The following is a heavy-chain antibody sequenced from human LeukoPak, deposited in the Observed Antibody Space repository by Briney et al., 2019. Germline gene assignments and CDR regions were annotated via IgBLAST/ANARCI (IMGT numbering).Heavy chain of an antibody. V-gene: IGHV1-18*01. CDR1: GYTFTSYG. D-gene: IGHD6-13*01. CDR3: ARDSAGSPVAAAGFDY. CDR2: ISAYNGNT. J-gene: IGHJ4*02. Sequence: VASVKVSCKASGYTFTSYGISWMRQAPGQGLEWMGWISAYNGNTNYAQKLQGRVTMTTDTSTSTAYMELRSLRSDDTAVYYCARDSAGSPVAAAGFDYWGQGTLVTVSS.